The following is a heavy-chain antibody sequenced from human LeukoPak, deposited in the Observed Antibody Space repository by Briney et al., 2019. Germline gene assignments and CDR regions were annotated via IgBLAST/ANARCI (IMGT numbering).Heavy chain of an antibody. Sequence: PGGSLRLSCAASGFMYSDYWMSWVRQAPGKGLEWVANIKEDGSEKYYVDSVKGRFTISRDNAKNSLSLQMNSLRAEDTAVYYCARGFEGVTIFGVVPDAFDIWGQGTMVTVSS. J-gene: IGHJ3*02. CDR1: GFMYSDYW. V-gene: IGHV3-7*03. D-gene: IGHD3-3*01. CDR2: IKEDGSEK. CDR3: ARGFEGVTIFGVVPDAFDI.